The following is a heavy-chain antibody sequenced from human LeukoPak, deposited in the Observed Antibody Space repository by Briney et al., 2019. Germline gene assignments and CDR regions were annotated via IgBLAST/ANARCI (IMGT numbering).Heavy chain of an antibody. CDR2: INHSGST. Sequence: SETLSLTCAVYGGSFSGYYWSWIRQTPGKGLEWNGEINHSGSTNYNPSLKSRVTISVDTSKNQFSLKLSSVTAADTAVYYCARKDCSSTSCYTGLVLYWGQGTLVTVSS. D-gene: IGHD2-2*02. CDR3: ARKDCSSTSCYTGLVLY. CDR1: GGSFSGYY. J-gene: IGHJ4*02. V-gene: IGHV4-34*01.